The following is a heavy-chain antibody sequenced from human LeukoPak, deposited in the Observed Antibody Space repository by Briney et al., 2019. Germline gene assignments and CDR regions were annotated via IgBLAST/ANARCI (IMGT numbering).Heavy chain of an antibody. CDR2: ISSSSSIT. CDR1: GFIFSSYT. D-gene: IGHD1-26*01. V-gene: IGHV3-48*02. Sequence: PGGSLRLSCVASGFIFSSYTMNWVRKAPGKGLEWISYISSSSSITYYADSVKGRFSISRDNAKNSLYLQMNSLRDDDTAVYYCARDKSGSDSARGAVIDICGQGAMVTVSS. J-gene: IGHJ3*02. CDR3: ARDKSGSDSARGAVIDI.